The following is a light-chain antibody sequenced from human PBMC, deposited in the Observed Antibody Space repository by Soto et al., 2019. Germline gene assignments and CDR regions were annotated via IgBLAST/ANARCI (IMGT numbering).Light chain of an antibody. J-gene: IGKJ1*01. CDR2: EAS. CDR1: QSISNW. Sequence: DIQMTQSPSTVSPSAGDRVTITCRASQSISNWLAWYQQKPGKAPKLLIYEASILESGVPPRFSGTASGTEFTLTISSLQPDDIATYYCQHYSAYPWTFGQGTKVAIK. CDR3: QHYSAYPWT. V-gene: IGKV1-5*01.